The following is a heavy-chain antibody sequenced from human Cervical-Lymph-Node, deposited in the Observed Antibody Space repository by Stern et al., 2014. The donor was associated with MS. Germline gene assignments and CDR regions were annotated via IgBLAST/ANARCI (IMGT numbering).Heavy chain of an antibody. V-gene: IGHV1-69*14. Sequence: VQLVQSGADVKKPGSSVRVSCKASGGISWLRQAPGQGLEWMGGIIPFLGPGTVNYAQNFQGRLTIIADTSTKTTYTDLRSTRFDDPAVYYCARGAGDNWFDPWGQGTLVSVSS. D-gene: IGHD3-10*01. CDR1: GG. CDR3: ARGAGDNWFDP. CDR2: IIPFLGPGTV. J-gene: IGHJ5*02.